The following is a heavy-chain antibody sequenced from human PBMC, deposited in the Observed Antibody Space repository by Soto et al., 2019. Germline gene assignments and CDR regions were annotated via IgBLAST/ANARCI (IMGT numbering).Heavy chain of an antibody. D-gene: IGHD3-10*01. CDR3: TTVEIWFGGPNWFDP. V-gene: IGHV3-15*07. CDR2: IKSKTDGGTT. CDR1: GFTFSNAW. J-gene: IGHJ5*02. Sequence: GGFLRLSCAASGFTFSNAWMNWVRQAPGKGLEWVGRIKSKTDGGTTDYAAPVKGRFTISRDDSKNTLYLQMNSLKTEDTAVYYCTTVEIWFGGPNWFDPWGQGTLVTVSS.